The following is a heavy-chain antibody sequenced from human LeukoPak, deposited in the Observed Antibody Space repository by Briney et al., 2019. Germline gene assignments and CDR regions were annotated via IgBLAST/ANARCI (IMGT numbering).Heavy chain of an antibody. J-gene: IGHJ3*02. CDR3: AKDRLPDSGWNFDM. V-gene: IGHV3-7*03. D-gene: IGHD6-25*01. Sequence: GGSLRLSCAASGFTFSSYWMRWVRQAPGKGLEWVANIKQDGREKYYVDSVKGRFTISRDSSKNTVYLQMNGLRVDDTALYYCAKDRLPDSGWNFDMWGQGTMVTVSA. CDR1: GFTFSSYW. CDR2: IKQDGREK.